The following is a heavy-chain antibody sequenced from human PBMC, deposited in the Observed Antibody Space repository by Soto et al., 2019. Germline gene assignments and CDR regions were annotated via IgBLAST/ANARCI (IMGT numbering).Heavy chain of an antibody. Sequence: AGGSLRLSCAASGFTFSDYTMNWVRQAPGKGLEWVSAISGSGGSTYYADSVKGRFTISRDNSKNTLYLQMNSLRAEDTAVYYCAKAPYGDYVGLRVDYWGQGTLVTVSS. CDR1: GFTFSDYT. CDR3: AKAPYGDYVGLRVDY. D-gene: IGHD4-17*01. CDR2: ISGSGGST. V-gene: IGHV3-23*01. J-gene: IGHJ4*02.